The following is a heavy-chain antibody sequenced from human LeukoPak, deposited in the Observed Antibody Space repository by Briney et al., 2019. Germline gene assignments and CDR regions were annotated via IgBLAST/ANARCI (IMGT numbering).Heavy chain of an antibody. D-gene: IGHD1-1*01. Sequence: GGSLRLSCAASGFTFSSYWMSWVRQAPGKGLEWVSGIRHSDGNTYYADSVKGRFTISSDRFKNILFLQMNSLRAEDTALYYCAKGLERESRLDSWGQGTLVTVSS. CDR1: GFTFSSYW. CDR3: AKGLERESRLDS. J-gene: IGHJ4*02. CDR2: IRHSDGNT. V-gene: IGHV3-23*01.